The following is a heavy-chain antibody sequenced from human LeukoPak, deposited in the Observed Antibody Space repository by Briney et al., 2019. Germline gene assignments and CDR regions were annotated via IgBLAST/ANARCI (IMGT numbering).Heavy chain of an antibody. Sequence: SETLSLTCAVSGGSISSGGYSWSWIRQPPGKGLEWIGYIYHSGSTYYNPSLKSRVTMSVDTSKSQFSLKLSSVTAADTAVYYCARESIAALFDYWGQGTLVTVSS. CDR2: IYHSGST. CDR3: ARESIAALFDY. CDR1: GGSISSGGYS. D-gene: IGHD6-6*01. V-gene: IGHV4-30-2*01. J-gene: IGHJ4*02.